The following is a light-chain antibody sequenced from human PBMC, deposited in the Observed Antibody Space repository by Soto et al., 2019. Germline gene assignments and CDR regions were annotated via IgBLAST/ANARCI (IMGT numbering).Light chain of an antibody. CDR1: SSDVGGYNY. CDR3: CSYTSRSTRV. Sequence: QSALTQPASVSGSPGQSITISCTGTSSDVGGYNYVSWYQQHPGKAPKLMIYDVSNRPSGVSNRFSGSKSGNTSSLTISGLQDEDEDDYCCCSYTSRSTRVFGGGTKLTVL. CDR2: DVS. J-gene: IGLJ3*02. V-gene: IGLV2-14*01.